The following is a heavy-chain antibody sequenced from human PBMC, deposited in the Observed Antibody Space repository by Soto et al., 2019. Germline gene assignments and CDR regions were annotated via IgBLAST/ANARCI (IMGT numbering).Heavy chain of an antibody. V-gene: IGHV4-39*07. CDR1: GGSINTNGYY. CDR3: ARGQVVAAQH. Sequence: ETLSLTCTVSGGSINTNGYYWAWIRQPPGKGLEWIGSIYYSGTTYYNSSLKSRVIISVDRSKNQFSLKLSSVTAADTAVYYCARGQVVAAQHWGQGTLVTVSS. CDR2: IYYSGTT. J-gene: IGHJ4*02. D-gene: IGHD2-15*01.